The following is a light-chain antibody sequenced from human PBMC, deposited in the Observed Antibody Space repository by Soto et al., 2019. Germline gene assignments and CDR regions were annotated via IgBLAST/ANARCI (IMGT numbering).Light chain of an antibody. CDR2: DAS. CDR3: QQRKFWPPLT. V-gene: IGKV3-11*01. Sequence: EVVLTQSPVTLALSPGDRATLSCRTSHSVDIYLAWYQQKPGQAPRLLIYDASNRAIGIPARFSGSGSGTDFTLTISSLEPEDFAVYYCQQRKFWPPLTFGGGTKVELK. J-gene: IGKJ4*01. CDR1: HSVDIY.